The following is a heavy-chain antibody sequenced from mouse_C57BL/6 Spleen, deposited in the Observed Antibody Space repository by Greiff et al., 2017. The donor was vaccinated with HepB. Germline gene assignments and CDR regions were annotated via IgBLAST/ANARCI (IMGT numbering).Heavy chain of an antibody. Sequence: EVQLQQSGPELVKPGASVKMSCKASGYTFTDYNMHWVKQSHGKSLEWIGYINPNNGGTSYNQKFKGKATLTVNKSSSTAYMELRSLTSEDSAVYYCAIDYYGSSHGYFDVWGTGTTVTVSS. CDR3: AIDYYGSSHGYFDV. CDR2: INPNNGGT. V-gene: IGHV1-22*01. D-gene: IGHD1-1*01. CDR1: GYTFTDYN. J-gene: IGHJ1*03.